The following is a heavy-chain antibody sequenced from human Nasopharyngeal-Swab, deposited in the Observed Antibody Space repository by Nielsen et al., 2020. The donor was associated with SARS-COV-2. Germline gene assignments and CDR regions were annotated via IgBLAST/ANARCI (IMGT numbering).Heavy chain of an antibody. Sequence: SETLSLTCAVYGGSFSGYYWSWIRQPPGKGLEWIGEMNHSGSTNYNPSLKSRVTISVDTSKNQFSLKLSSVTAAETAVYFCARVGVRSDYGSYGRPGTIDYWGQGTLVIVSS. CDR1: GGSFSGYY. J-gene: IGHJ4*02. CDR3: ARVGVRSDYGSYGRPGTIDY. V-gene: IGHV4-34*01. D-gene: IGHD3-10*01. CDR2: MNHSGST.